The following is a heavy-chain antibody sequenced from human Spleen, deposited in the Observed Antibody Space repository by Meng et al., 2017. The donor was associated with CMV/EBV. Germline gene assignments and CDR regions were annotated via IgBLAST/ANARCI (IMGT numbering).Heavy chain of an antibody. CDR1: GFTFSSYS. Sequence: GGSLRLSCAASGFTFSSYSMNWVRQAPGKGLEWVSSISSSSSYIYYADSVKGRFTISRDNAKNSLYLQMHSLRAEDTAVYYCARSHDFRKLDVWGQGTTVTVSS. CDR2: ISSSSSYI. V-gene: IGHV3-21*01. J-gene: IGHJ6*02. CDR3: ARSHDFRKLDV. D-gene: IGHD4-11*01.